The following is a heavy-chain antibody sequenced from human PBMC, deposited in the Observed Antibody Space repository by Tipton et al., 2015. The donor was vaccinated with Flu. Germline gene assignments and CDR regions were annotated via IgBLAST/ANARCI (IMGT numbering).Heavy chain of an antibody. J-gene: IGHJ5*02. CDR3: ARDLSTPAGTDLPSSDP. CDR2: LRYDSTVE. V-gene: IGHV3-30*02. D-gene: IGHD2-15*01. Sequence: QLVQSGGGVVQPGGSLRLSCAASGFTFSNFGMHWVRQAPGKGLEWLAFLRYDSTVENYADYVKGRFTISRDNAMNSLFLQMNNLRAEDTGLYFCARDLSTPAGTDLPSSDPWGQGTLVTVSS. CDR1: GFTFSNFG.